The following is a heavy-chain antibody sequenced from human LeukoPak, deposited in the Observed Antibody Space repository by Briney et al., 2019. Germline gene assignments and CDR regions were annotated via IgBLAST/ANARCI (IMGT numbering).Heavy chain of an antibody. D-gene: IGHD2-15*01. CDR3: ARGGPANAWWPPDY. Sequence: GASVKVSCKASGGTFSSYAISWVRQAPGQGLEWMGGIIPIFGTANYAQKFQGRVTITANESTSTAYMELSSLRSEDTAVYYCARGGPANAWWPPDYWGQGTLVTVSS. V-gene: IGHV1-69*13. CDR1: GGTFSSYA. CDR2: IIPIFGTA. J-gene: IGHJ4*02.